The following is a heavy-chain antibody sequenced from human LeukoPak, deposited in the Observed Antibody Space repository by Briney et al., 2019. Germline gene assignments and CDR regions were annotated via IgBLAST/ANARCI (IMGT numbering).Heavy chain of an antibody. CDR2: IYYRGST. V-gene: IGHV4-59*08. D-gene: IGHD4-17*01. Sequence: PSETLSLTCTVSGGSISSYYWSWIRQPPGKGLEWIGYIYYRGSTSYNPSLKSRVTILVDTSKSQFSLKLSSVTAADTAVYYCARQSYGDYFDYWGQGTLVTVSS. CDR1: GGSISSYY. CDR3: ARQSYGDYFDY. J-gene: IGHJ4*02.